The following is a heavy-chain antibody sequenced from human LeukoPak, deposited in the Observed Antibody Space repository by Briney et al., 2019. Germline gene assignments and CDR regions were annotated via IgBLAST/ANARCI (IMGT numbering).Heavy chain of an antibody. V-gene: IGHV1-2*02. D-gene: IGHD1-20*01. CDR2: INPNSGGT. CDR1: GYTFTGYY. Sequence: ASVKVSCKASGYTFTGYYMHWVRQAPGQGLEWMGWINPNSGGTNYAQKFQGRVTMTRDTSISTAYMELSRLRSDDTAVYYCARASDSIPRRYNWNDEDQGPHYYWGQGTLVTVSS. CDR3: ARASDSIPRRYNWNDEDQGPHYY. J-gene: IGHJ4*02.